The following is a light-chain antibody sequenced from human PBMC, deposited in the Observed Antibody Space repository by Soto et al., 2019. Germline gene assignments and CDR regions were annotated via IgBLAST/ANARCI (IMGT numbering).Light chain of an antibody. CDR3: QSYDSSLSGSEV. CDR2: GNS. CDR1: SSNIGAGYD. Sequence: QALVTQPPSVSGAPGQRVTISCTGSSSNIGAGYDVHWYQQLPGTAPKLLIYGNSNRPSGVPDRFSGSKSGTSASLAITGLQAEDEADYYCQSYDSSLSGSEVFGGGTKLTVL. J-gene: IGLJ2*01. V-gene: IGLV1-40*01.